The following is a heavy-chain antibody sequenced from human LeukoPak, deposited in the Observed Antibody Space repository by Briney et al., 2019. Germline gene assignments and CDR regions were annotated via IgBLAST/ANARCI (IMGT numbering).Heavy chain of an antibody. CDR3: ARGGHSSFDY. Sequence: GGSLRLSCAASGFTFSNFWLHWVRQAPGKGLEWVSRITSDGSNINYADSVQGRFTISRDNAKNTLHLQMNSLRAEDTAVYYCARGGHSSFDYWGQGALVTVSS. V-gene: IGHV3-74*01. J-gene: IGHJ4*02. D-gene: IGHD3-16*01. CDR1: GFTFSNFW. CDR2: ITSDGSNI.